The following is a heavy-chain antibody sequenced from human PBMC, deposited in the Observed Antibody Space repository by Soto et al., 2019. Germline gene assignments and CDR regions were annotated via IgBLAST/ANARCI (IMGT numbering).Heavy chain of an antibody. Sequence: GGSLRLSCAASGFTFSSYAMHWVRQAPGKGLEWVAVISYDGSNKYYADSVKGRFTISRDNSKNTLYLQMISLRAEDTAVYYCASSDRGAAGIEFFDYWGQGTLVTVS. V-gene: IGHV3-30-3*01. CDR3: ASSDRGAAGIEFFDY. CDR2: ISYDGSNK. J-gene: IGHJ4*02. CDR1: GFTFSSYA. D-gene: IGHD6-13*01.